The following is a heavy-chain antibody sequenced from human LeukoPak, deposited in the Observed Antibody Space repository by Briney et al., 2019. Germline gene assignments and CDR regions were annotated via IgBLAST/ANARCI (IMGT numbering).Heavy chain of an antibody. CDR1: GFTFSDYH. Sequence: GGSLILSCAASGFTFSDYHVASIRYAPGKGLEWVSYISSTSSNRNYADSVKGRFTISRDNAKNSLYLQMNSLRAEDTAVYYCARVGQYYCTGGSCAAGYFQHWGQGTLVTVSS. V-gene: IGHV3-11*05. J-gene: IGHJ1*01. D-gene: IGHD2-15*01. CDR2: ISSTSSNR. CDR3: ARVGQYYCTGGSCAAGYFQH.